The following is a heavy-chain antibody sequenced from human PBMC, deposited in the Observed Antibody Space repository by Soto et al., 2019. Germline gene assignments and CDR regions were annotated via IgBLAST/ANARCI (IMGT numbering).Heavy chain of an antibody. CDR2: ISSSGSTK. Sequence: GGFLRLSCAASGFIFSDYYMTWIRQAPGKGLEWVSYISSSGSTKYYADSVKGRFTISRDNAKNSLYLQMNSLRAEDTALYYCARVKECSSTTCYARDAFDIWGQGTMVTVSS. J-gene: IGHJ3*02. D-gene: IGHD2-2*01. CDR1: GFIFSDYY. V-gene: IGHV3-11*01. CDR3: ARVKECSSTTCYARDAFDI.